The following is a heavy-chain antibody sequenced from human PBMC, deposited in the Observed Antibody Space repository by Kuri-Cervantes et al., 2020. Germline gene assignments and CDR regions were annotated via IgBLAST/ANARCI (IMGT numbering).Heavy chain of an antibody. CDR3: TRDVKYYYYDSSGYYMLNP. CDR1: GFTFGDYA. D-gene: IGHD3-22*01. Sequence: GESLKLSCTASGFTFGDYAMSWVRQAPGKGLEWVGFIRSKAYGGTTEYAASVKGRFTISRDDSKSIAYLQMNSLRAEDTAVYYCTRDVKYYYYDSSGYYMLNPWGQGTLVTVSS. V-gene: IGHV3-49*04. CDR2: IRSKAYGGTT. J-gene: IGHJ5*02.